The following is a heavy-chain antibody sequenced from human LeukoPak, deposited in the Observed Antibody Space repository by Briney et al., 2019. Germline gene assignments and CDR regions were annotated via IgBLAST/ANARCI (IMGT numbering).Heavy chain of an antibody. D-gene: IGHD3-16*02. V-gene: IGHV4-31*11. CDR3: ARGPAPSYYDYVWGSYRRYYFDY. CDR1: GGSFSGYY. Sequence: SETLSLTCAVYGGSFSGYYWSWIRQHPGKGLEWIGYIYYSGSTYYNPSLKSRVTISVDTPKNQFSLKLSSVTAADTAVYYCARGPAPSYYDYVWGSYRRYYFDYWGQGTLVTVSS. J-gene: IGHJ4*02. CDR2: IYYSGST.